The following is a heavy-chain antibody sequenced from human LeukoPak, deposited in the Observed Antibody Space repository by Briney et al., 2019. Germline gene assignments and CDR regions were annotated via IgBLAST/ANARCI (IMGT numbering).Heavy chain of an antibody. D-gene: IGHD1-26*01. CDR1: GGSISSYY. V-gene: IGHV4-4*08. CDR2: IYTSGST. J-gene: IGHJ5*02. CDR3: ARDLGEVGATDNWFDP. Sequence: PSETLSLTCTVSGGSISSYYWSWIRQPPGKGLEWIGYIYTSGSTNYNPSLKSRVTMSVDTSKNQFSLKLSSVAAADTAVYYCARDLGEVGATDNWFDPWGQGTLVTVSS.